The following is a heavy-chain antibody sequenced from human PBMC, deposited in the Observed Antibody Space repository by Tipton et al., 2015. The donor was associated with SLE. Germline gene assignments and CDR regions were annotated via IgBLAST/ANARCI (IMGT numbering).Heavy chain of an antibody. J-gene: IGHJ6*02. CDR2: ISYDGRNK. CDR3: AKEGSGYSSGWYGGYYYGMDV. Sequence: SLRLSCAASGFTFSTYAMHWVRQAPGKGLEWVAVISYDGRNKYSAESVKGRFTISRDNSKNTLYLQMNSLRAEDTAVYYCAKEGSGYSSGWYGGYYYGMDVWGQGTTVTVSS. V-gene: IGHV3-30*04. CDR1: GFTFSTYA. D-gene: IGHD6-19*01.